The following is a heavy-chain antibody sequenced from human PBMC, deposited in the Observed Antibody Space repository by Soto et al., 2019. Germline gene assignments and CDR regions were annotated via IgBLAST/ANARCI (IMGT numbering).Heavy chain of an antibody. J-gene: IGHJ6*02. CDR2: IHYSGST. CDR1: GGSISSYY. V-gene: IGHV4-59*01. D-gene: IGHD6-19*01. Sequence: SETLSLTCTVSGGSISSYYWSWIRQPPGKGLEWIGYIHYSGSTNYNPSLKSRVTISVDTSKNQFSLKLSSVTAADTAVYYCARKYSSGWYTIYYVMDVWGQGTTVTVSS. CDR3: ARKYSSGWYTIYYVMDV.